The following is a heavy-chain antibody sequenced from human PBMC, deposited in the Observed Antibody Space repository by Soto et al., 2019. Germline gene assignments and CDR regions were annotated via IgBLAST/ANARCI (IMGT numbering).Heavy chain of an antibody. V-gene: IGHV3-73*01. Sequence: PGGSLRLSCAASGFTFGASALQWVRQASGKGLEWLGRIGSKGETYATTYAASVKGRFTISRDDSKKTAYLQMNSLKTEDTAVYYCSRLVGATSSFDYWGQGTLVTVSS. CDR3: SRLVGATSSFDY. J-gene: IGHJ4*02. CDR2: IGSKGETYAT. D-gene: IGHD1-26*01. CDR1: GFTFGASA.